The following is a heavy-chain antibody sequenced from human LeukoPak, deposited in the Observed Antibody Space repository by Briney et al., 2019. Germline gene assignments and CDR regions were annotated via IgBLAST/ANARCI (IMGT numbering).Heavy chain of an antibody. Sequence: SETLSLTCAVSGGSISSGGSSWSWIRQPPGKGLEWIGYIYHSGSTYYNPSLKSRVTISVDGSKNQFSLKLSSVTAADTAVYYCARESAVAGGEFDYWGQGTLVTVSS. CDR2: IYHSGST. D-gene: IGHD6-19*01. V-gene: IGHV4-30-2*01. J-gene: IGHJ4*02. CDR3: ARESAVAGGEFDY. CDR1: GGSISSGGSS.